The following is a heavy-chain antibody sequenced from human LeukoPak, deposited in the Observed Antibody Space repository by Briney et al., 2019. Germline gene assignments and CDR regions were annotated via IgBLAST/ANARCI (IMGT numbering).Heavy chain of an antibody. V-gene: IGHV4-59*01. CDR2: ISYSGST. CDR1: GGSISGYY. D-gene: IGHD3-22*01. J-gene: IGHJ5*02. Sequence: PSETLSLTCTVSGGSISGYYWSWIRQPPGKGLEWIACISYSGSTKYNPSLKSRVTISVDTSKNQLSLKLSSVTAADTAVYYCAREPGFDSSGYLNWFDPWGQGTLVTVSS. CDR3: AREPGFDSSGYLNWFDP.